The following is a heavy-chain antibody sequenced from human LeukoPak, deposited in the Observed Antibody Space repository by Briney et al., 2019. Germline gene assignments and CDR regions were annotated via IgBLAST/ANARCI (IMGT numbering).Heavy chain of an antibody. Sequence: GGSLRLSCAASGFSFSGYAMTWGRQAPGEGVEWGSAISGRGDASYYAESVKGRFTISRDNSKSTLYLQMNSLRAEDTAVYYCAKAPPDKWEYYYGMDVWGKGTTVTVSS. J-gene: IGHJ6*04. CDR3: AKAPPDKWEYYYGMDV. D-gene: IGHD1-26*01. CDR1: GFSFSGYA. CDR2: ISGRGDAS. V-gene: IGHV3-23*01.